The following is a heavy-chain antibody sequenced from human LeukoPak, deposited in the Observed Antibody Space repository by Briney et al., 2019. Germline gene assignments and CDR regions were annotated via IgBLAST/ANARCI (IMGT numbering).Heavy chain of an antibody. D-gene: IGHD2-8*01. Sequence: ASVKVSCKASGYTFTGYYMHWVRQAPGQGLEWMGWINPNSGGTNYAQKFQGWVTMTRDTSISTAYMELSRLRSDGTAVYYCARDLGYCTNGVCHTRFDYWGQGTLVAVSS. CDR1: GYTFTGYY. J-gene: IGHJ4*02. V-gene: IGHV1-2*04. CDR3: ARDLGYCTNGVCHTRFDY. CDR2: INPNSGGT.